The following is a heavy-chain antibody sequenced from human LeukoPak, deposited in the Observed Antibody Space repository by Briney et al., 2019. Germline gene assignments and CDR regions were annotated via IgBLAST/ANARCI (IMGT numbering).Heavy chain of an antibody. V-gene: IGHV3-30*03. CDR3: ARDPRYDFSYYYMDV. D-gene: IGHD3-3*01. CDR2: ISYDGSNK. CDR1: GFTFSSYG. Sequence: GGSLRLSCAASGFTFSSYGMHWVRQAPGKGLEWVAVISYDGSNKYYADSVKGRFTISRDNSKNTLYLQMNSLRAEDTAVYYCARDPRYDFSYYYMDVWGKGTTVTVSS. J-gene: IGHJ6*03.